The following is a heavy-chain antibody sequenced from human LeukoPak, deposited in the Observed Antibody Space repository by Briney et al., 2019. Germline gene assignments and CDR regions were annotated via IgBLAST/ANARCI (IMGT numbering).Heavy chain of an antibody. CDR1: GGTISSYY. D-gene: IGHD3-10*01. Sequence: PSETLSLTCTVSGGTISSYYWSWIRQPPGKGLEWIGYIYYSGSTNCNPSLKSRVTISVDTSKNQFSLKLSSVIAADTAVYYCARVGREAGFDYWGQGTLVTVSS. J-gene: IGHJ4*02. CDR2: IYYSGST. CDR3: ARVGREAGFDY. V-gene: IGHV4-59*01.